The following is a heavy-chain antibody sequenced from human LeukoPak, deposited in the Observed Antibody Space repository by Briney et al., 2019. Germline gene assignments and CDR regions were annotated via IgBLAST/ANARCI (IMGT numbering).Heavy chain of an antibody. CDR2: ISSSGSTI. Sequence: GGSLRLSCAASGFTFSSYEMNWVRQAPGKGLEWVSYISSSGSTIYYADSVKGRFTISRDNAKSSLYLQMNSLRAEDTAVYYCARDGYYYDSSGLDYWGQGTLVTVSS. V-gene: IGHV3-48*03. J-gene: IGHJ4*02. D-gene: IGHD3-22*01. CDR3: ARDGYYYDSSGLDY. CDR1: GFTFSSYE.